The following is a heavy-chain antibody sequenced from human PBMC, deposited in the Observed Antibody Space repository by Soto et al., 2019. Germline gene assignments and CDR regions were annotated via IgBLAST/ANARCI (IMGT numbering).Heavy chain of an antibody. CDR3: ARPVEPFYYYGMDV. J-gene: IGHJ6*02. V-gene: IGHV3-30-3*01. CDR1: GFTFSTYA. Sequence: QVQLVESGGGVVQPGRSLRLSCAASGFTFSTYAMEWVRQAPGKGLDWVALISYDGNNKYYADSMRGRFTISRDNSKNTLYLQMNTLRPEDTALYFCARPVEPFYYYGMDVWGQGTTVTVSS. CDR2: ISYDGNNK.